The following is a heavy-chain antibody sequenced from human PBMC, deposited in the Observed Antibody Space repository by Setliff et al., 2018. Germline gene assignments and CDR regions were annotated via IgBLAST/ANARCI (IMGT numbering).Heavy chain of an antibody. CDR3: ARGKIRITMIVVPTGGAFDI. CDR1: GYSISSGYY. CDR2: INHSGST. V-gene: IGHV4-34*01. D-gene: IGHD3-22*01. J-gene: IGHJ3*02. Sequence: SETLSLTCGVSGYSISSGYYWSWIRQPPGKGLEWIGEINHSGSTNYNPSLKSRVTISVDTSKNQFSLKLSSVTAADTAVYYCARGKIRITMIVVPTGGAFDIWGQGTMVTVSS.